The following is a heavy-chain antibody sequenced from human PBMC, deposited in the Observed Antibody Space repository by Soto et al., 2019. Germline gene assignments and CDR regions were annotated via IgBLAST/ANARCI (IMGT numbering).Heavy chain of an antibody. CDR2: LIPIFGTA. CDR1: GGTFSSYA. J-gene: IGHJ4*02. V-gene: IGHV1-69*12. CDR3: ARRRRVEGRSEFDY. D-gene: IGHD2-15*01. Sequence: QVQLVQSGAEVKKPGSSVKVSCKASGGTFSSYAISWVRQAPGQGLEWMGGLIPIFGTANYAQKCQGRVKITADEPTSTAYMELSSLGSEDTAVYCCARRRRVEGRSEFDYWGQGTLVTVSS.